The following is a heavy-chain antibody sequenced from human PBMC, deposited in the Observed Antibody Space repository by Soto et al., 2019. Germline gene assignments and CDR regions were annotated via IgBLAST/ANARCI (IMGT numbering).Heavy chain of an antibody. Sequence: QVQLVESGGGVVQPGKSLRLSCAASGFPFSIYGMHWVRQAPGKGLEWVAVISDDGSKKFYAESVKGRFAVSRDNSKNTLFLQMNGLRAENTAMYYCARDGVFDQEGTINWFDPWGQGTLVTVSS. J-gene: IGHJ5*02. CDR2: ISDDGSKK. CDR1: GFPFSIYG. V-gene: IGHV3-30*03. D-gene: IGHD3-9*01. CDR3: ARDGVFDQEGTINWFDP.